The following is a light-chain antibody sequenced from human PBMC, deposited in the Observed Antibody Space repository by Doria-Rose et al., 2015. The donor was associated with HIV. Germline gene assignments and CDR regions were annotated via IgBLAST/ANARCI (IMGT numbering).Light chain of an antibody. CDR2: WAS. Sequence: DIRVTQSPESLGMPLGERATLNCKSNQSLLYTSTNYLAWYQQKPGQPPKLLIYWASTRQSGVPARFSGSGSGTDFTLTISSLEAEDVAVYYCQQYYDTPSFGPGTTVDIK. V-gene: IGKV4-1*01. CDR1: QSLLYTSTNY. J-gene: IGKJ3*01. CDR3: QQYYDTPS.